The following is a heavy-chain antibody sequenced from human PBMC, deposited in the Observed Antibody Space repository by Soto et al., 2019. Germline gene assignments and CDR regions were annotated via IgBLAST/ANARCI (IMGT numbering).Heavy chain of an antibody. CDR3: ARDLSSCSSARCYSFYYGVDV. V-gene: IGHV3-74*01. CDR1: GCNCSRFW. CDR2: INSDGSRT. Sequence: GGALRVSCTAPGCNCSRFWTHWVRQVPGRGLVWVSHINSDGSRTSYADSVKGRFTISRDNAKNTLYLQMNSLRAEDTAVYYCARDLSSCSSARCYSFYYGVDVWGQGTTVPVS. D-gene: IGHD2-2*01. J-gene: IGHJ6*02.